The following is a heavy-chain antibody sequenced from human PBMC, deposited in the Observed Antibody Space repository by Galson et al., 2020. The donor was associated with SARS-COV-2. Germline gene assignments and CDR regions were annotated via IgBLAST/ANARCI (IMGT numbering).Heavy chain of an antibody. Sequence: GGSLRLSCAASGFTFSSYAMHWVRQAPGKGLEWVAVISYDGSNKYYADSVKGRFTISRDNSKNTLYLQMNSLRAEDTAVYYCARDGCHYDSLTGYVAHPASYYDYDMDVWGKGTTVTVAS. CDR1: GFTFSSYA. D-gene: IGHD3-9*01. J-gene: IGHJ6*03. V-gene: IGHV3-30*01. CDR3: ARDGCHYDSLTGYVAHPASYYDYDMDV. CDR2: ISYDGSNK.